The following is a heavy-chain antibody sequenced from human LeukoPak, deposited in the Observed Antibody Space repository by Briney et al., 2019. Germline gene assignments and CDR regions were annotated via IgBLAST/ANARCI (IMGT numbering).Heavy chain of an antibody. CDR1: GFTFSDYY. V-gene: IGHV3-11*06. CDR2: ISSSSSYT. CDR3: ASSRCGGDCYSGWFDP. Sequence: GSLRLSCAASGFTFSDYYMSWIRQAPGKGLEWVSYISSSSSYTNYADSVKGRFTISRDNAKNSLYLQMNSLRAEDTAVYYCASSRCGGDCYSGWFDPWGQGTLVTVSS. D-gene: IGHD2-21*02. J-gene: IGHJ5*02.